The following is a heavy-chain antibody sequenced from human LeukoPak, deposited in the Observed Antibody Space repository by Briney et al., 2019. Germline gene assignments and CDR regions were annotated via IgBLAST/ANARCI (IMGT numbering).Heavy chain of an antibody. V-gene: IGHV4-61*02. CDR3: ARADYYYGMDV. Sequence: PSETLSLTCTVSGGSISSGSYYWSWIRQPAGKGLEWIGRIYTSGSTNYNPSLKSRVTISVDTSKNQFSLKLSSVTAADTAVYYCARADYYYGMDVWGKGTTVTVSS. CDR2: IYTSGST. CDR1: GGSISSGSYY. J-gene: IGHJ6*04.